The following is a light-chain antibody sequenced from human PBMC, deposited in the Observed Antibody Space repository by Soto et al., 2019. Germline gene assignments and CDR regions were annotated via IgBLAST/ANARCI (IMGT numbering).Light chain of an antibody. CDR2: AAS. J-gene: IGKJ1*01. V-gene: IGKV1-6*01. CDR1: QDIGSE. Sequence: TQMTESPLTLSASVGERIIITCRASQDIGSEVSWYQQKPGKAPKLLIYAASNLDTGVPSRFSGRRSGTEFTLTISSLQPDDFASYYCQQDYGYSWTFGQGTKVDIK. CDR3: QQDYGYSWT.